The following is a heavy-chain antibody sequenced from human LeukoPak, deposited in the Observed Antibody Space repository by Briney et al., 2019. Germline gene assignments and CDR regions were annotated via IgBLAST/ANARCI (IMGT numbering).Heavy chain of an antibody. CDR3: ARERSWVMKKANYFDY. CDR2: IYTSGST. Sequence: SETLSLTCTVSGGSISSYYWSWIRQPAGKGLEWIGRIYTSGSTNYNPSLKSRVTISVDTSKNQFSLKLSSVTAADTAVYYCARERSWVMKKANYFDYWGQGTLVTVSS. D-gene: IGHD3-16*01. CDR1: GGSISSYY. V-gene: IGHV4-4*07. J-gene: IGHJ4*02.